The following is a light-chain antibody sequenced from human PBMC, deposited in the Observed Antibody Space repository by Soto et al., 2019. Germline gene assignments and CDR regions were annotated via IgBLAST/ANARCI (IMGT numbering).Light chain of an antibody. J-gene: IGKJ5*01. Sequence: DIQMTQAPSTLSASVGHIVTISLQASQGISNYLNWYKQKPGKAPKLLIYAASSLQSGVPSRFSGSGSGTHFTLTISSMQPEDFATYYCKQANNFPLTLGQGTRLEIK. CDR1: QGISNY. CDR2: AAS. V-gene: IGKV1-12*01. CDR3: KQANNFPLT.